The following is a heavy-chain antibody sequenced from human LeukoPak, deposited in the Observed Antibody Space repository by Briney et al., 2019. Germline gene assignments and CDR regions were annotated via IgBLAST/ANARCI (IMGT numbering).Heavy chain of an antibody. J-gene: IGHJ6*02. CDR3: AGCGRRGSSGWYIYYYGMDV. V-gene: IGHV3-48*03. CDR1: AFTSCSNE. D-gene: IGHD6-19*01. Sequence: AVTLRFYCSASAFTSCSNEMICLRQAQRMGLEGVTYTSSSGSTIYYADYVKGSFTISRDTAKDSLYLQMNSLRAEDTADYYWAGCGRRGSSGWYIYYYGMDVCGQGTTVTVS. CDR2: TSSSGSTI.